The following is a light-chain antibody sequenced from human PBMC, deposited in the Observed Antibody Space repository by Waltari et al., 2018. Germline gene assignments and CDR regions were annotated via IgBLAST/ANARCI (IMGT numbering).Light chain of an antibody. CDR3: QLYNSYSYT. J-gene: IGKJ2*01. V-gene: IGKV1-5*03. CDR1: QSISNW. CDR2: KAS. Sequence: DIQMTQSPSTLSASVGDRVTITCRASQSISNWLAWYQQRPGKAPKLLIYKASSLESGVPSRFSGSGSGTEFTLTLTSLQPDDFATYYCQLYNSYSYTFGQGTKLEIK.